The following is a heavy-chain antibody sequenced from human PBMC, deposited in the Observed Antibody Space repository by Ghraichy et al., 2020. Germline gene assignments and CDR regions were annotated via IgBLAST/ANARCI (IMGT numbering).Heavy chain of an antibody. CDR1: GGSISSSSYY. V-gene: IGHV4-39*01. Sequence: SETLSLTCTVSGGSISSSSYYWGWIRQPPGKGLEWIGSIYYSGSTYYNPSLKSRVTISVDTSKNQFSLKLSSVTAADTAVYYCARRQPRDYYYGMDVWGQGTTVTVSS. J-gene: IGHJ6*02. CDR3: ARRQPRDYYYGMDV. D-gene: IGHD5-24*01. CDR2: IYYSGST.